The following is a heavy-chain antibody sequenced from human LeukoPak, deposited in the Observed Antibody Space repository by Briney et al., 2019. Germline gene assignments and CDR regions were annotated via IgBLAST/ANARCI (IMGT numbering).Heavy chain of an antibody. Sequence: SETLSLTCTVSGDSLSSNTYYWGWIRQPPGKGLEWIGSIYYSGSTYYNPSLKSRVSMSVDTSKRQFSLRLSSVTAADTAVYYCARHSSLGAEYLQRWGQGTLVSVSS. V-gene: IGHV4-39*01. CDR3: ARHSSLGAEYLQR. CDR1: GDSLSSNTYY. D-gene: IGHD7-27*01. J-gene: IGHJ1*01. CDR2: IYYSGST.